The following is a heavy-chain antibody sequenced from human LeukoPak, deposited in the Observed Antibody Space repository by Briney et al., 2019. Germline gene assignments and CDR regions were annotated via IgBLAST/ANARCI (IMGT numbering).Heavy chain of an antibody. CDR3: ARDLYDFWSGYRSDY. CDR1: GGSISSGSYY. J-gene: IGHJ4*02. CDR2: IYTSGST. Sequence: PSETLSLTCTVSGGSISSGSYYWSWIWQPAGKGLEWIGRIYTSGSTNYNPSLKSRVTISVDTSKNQFSLKLSSVTAADTAMYYCARDLYDFWSGYRSDYWGQGTLVTVSS. D-gene: IGHD3-3*01. V-gene: IGHV4-61*02.